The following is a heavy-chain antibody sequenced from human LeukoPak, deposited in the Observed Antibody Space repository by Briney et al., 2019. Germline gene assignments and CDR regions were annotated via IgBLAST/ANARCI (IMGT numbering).Heavy chain of an antibody. J-gene: IGHJ4*02. Sequence: ASVKVSCKASGYTFTGYFMHWVRQAPGQGPEWMGWINPNSGGTNYAQKLQGRVTLTTDTSTSTAYMELRSLRSDDTAVYYCARANLGPYYYDSSGYLSYYFDYWGQGTLVTVSS. CDR2: INPNSGGT. CDR3: ARANLGPYYYDSSGYLSYYFDY. CDR1: GYTFTGYF. V-gene: IGHV1-2*02. D-gene: IGHD3-22*01.